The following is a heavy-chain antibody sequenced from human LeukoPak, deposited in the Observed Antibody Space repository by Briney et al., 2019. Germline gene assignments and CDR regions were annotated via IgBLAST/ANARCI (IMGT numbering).Heavy chain of an antibody. D-gene: IGHD3-3*01. J-gene: IGHJ4*02. V-gene: IGHV4-59*11. Sequence: PSETLSLTCSVSGASNSNQSWSWVRQPPGKGLEWIGYIHNSVSTNNNPSLKSRVTISVDPSKNQFALKLSSRTSADTAVYYCAVRPNYTSFDYWGQGTLVTVSS. CDR1: GASNSNQS. CDR2: IHNSVST. CDR3: AVRPNYTSFDY.